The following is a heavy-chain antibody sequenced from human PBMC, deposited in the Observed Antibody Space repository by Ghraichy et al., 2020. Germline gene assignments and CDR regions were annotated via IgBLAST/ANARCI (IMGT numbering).Heavy chain of an antibody. CDR1: GFTFSSYG. CDR3: ARDLRRSSTTQYYYYYYGMDV. Sequence: GGSLRLSCAASGFTFSSYGMHWVRQAPGKGLEWVAVIWYDGSNKYYADSVKGRFTISRDNSKNTLYLQMNSLRAEDTAVYYCARDLRRSSTTQYYYYYYGMDVWGQGTTVTVSS. D-gene: IGHD2-2*01. J-gene: IGHJ6*02. CDR2: IWYDGSNK. V-gene: IGHV3-33*08.